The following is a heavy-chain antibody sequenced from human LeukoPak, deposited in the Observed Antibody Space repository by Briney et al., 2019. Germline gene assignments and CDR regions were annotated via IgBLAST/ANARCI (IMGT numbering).Heavy chain of an antibody. CDR1: GFTFSTYT. Sequence: GGSLRLSCAASGFTFSTYTMHWVRQAPGKGLEWVAFVSYDGTNKNYADSVKGRFTISRDNAKNTLYLQMNSLRAEDTAVYYCARGCSSTSCYPHYYYYYGMDVWGQGTTVTVSS. CDR3: ARGCSSTSCYPHYYYYYGMDV. V-gene: IGHV3-30-3*01. D-gene: IGHD2-2*01. J-gene: IGHJ6*02. CDR2: VSYDGTNK.